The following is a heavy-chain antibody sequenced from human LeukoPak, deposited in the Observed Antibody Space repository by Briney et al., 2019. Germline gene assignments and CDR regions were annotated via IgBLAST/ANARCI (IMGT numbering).Heavy chain of an antibody. CDR2: IYYSGST. J-gene: IGHJ5*02. CDR3: ARKGSYTNWFDP. V-gene: IGHV4-59*01. CDR1: GGSISSYY. D-gene: IGHD3-10*01. Sequence: SETLSLTCTVSGGSISSYYWSWIRQPPGKGLEWIGCIYYSGSTNYNPSLKSRVTISVDTSKNQFSLKLSSVTAADTAVYYCARKGSYTNWFDPWGQGTLVTVSS.